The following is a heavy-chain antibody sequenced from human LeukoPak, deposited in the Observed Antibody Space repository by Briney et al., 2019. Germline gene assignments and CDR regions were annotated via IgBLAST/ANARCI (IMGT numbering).Heavy chain of an antibody. CDR1: GGTLSSSSYY. J-gene: IGHJ4*02. CDR2: PYYGGRT. Sequence: SETLSLTCTVSGGTLSSSSYYWGWFRQPPGRGRGWFGSPYYGGRTYTPSLKSRVTISVDTSKNPFSLKLSSVTAADTAVYYCAMDYYDSIGYLDYWGQGTLVTVSS. V-gene: IGHV4-39*01. CDR3: AMDYYDSIGYLDY. D-gene: IGHD3-22*01.